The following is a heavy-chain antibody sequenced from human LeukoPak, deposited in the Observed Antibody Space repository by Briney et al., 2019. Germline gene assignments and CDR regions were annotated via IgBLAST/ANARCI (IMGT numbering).Heavy chain of an antibody. CDR3: ARASAWVHSGSYYNADY. D-gene: IGHD3-10*01. CDR1: AYTFTNYG. CDR2: ISAYNGNT. Sequence: ASVKVSCKASAYTFTNYGISWVRQAPGQGLEWMGWISAYNGNTNYAQKLQGRVTMTTDTSTSTAYMELRSLRSDDTAVYYCARASAWVHSGSYYNADYWGQGTLVTVSS. V-gene: IGHV1-18*01. J-gene: IGHJ4*02.